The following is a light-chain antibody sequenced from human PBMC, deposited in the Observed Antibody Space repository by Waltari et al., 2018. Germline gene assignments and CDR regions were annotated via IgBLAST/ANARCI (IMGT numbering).Light chain of an antibody. CDR1: RGFNIN. J-gene: IGKJ5*01. CDR2: DAS. CDR3: QQYNYWPIS. V-gene: IGKV3-15*01. Sequence: LVMTQSPSTLSVSPGESVTLSCRAGRGFNINVAWYQKKPGKAPRLLIHDASSEATGVPARFRAGGSGTDFTLTISSLQSEDSAVYYCQQYNYWPISFGQGTRLEIK.